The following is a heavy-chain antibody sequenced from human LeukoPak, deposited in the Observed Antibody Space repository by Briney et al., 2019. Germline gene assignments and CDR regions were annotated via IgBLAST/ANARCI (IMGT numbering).Heavy chain of an antibody. D-gene: IGHD4-17*01. J-gene: IGHJ3*01. Sequence: GGSLRLSCIASGFTFSSHWMNWVRQAPGKGLEWVANIMQDGSEKYYVDSVKGRFIISRDNAKNSLYLQMNNLRAEDTAVYYCARESTKYGAYVSGFDFWGQGTMVTVSS. V-gene: IGHV3-7*01. CDR3: ARESTKYGAYVSGFDF. CDR2: IMQDGSEK. CDR1: GFTFSSHW.